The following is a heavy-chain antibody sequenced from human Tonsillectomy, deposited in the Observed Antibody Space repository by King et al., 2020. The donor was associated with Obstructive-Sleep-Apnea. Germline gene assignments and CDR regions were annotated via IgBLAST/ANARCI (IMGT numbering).Heavy chain of an antibody. J-gene: IGHJ6*02. D-gene: IGHD3-10*01. CDR1: GFTFSNAW. V-gene: IGHV3-15*01. CDR3: TRSGSYYLSYYYYGMDV. CDR2: IKSKTDGGTT. Sequence: VQLVESGGGLVKPGGSLRLSCAASGFTFSNAWMSWVRQAPGKGLEWIGRIKSKTDGGTTDYAAPVKGRFTIPRDDSKNTLFLKMKSLKTEDTAVYYCTRSGSYYLSYYYYGMDVWGQGTTVTVSS.